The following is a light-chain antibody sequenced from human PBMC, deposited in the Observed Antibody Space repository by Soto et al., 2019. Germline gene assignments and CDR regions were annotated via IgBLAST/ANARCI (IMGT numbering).Light chain of an antibody. CDR2: GAS. CDR1: QSVSSSY. Sequence: EIVLTQPPGTLSLSPGERATLSCRASQSVSSSYLAWYQQKPGQAPRLLIYGASSRATGIPDRFSGSGSGTDFTLTISRLEPEDFAVYYCQQYGSSPYTFGQATKVDIK. V-gene: IGKV3-20*01. CDR3: QQYGSSPYT. J-gene: IGKJ2*01.